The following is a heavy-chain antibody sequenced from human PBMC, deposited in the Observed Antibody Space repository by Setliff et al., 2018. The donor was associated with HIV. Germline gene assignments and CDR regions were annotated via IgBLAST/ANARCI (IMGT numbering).Heavy chain of an antibody. Sequence: SETLSLTCTVSGGSISTYYWSWIRQPPGKGLEWIGYIFSTGSTDYNPSLKSRVTMSLDKSMKQFSLRLRSVTAADTAVYFCARHPYYSSNWYFDFWGRGALVTVSS. V-gene: IGHV4-59*08. J-gene: IGHJ2*01. CDR3: ARHPYYSSNWYFDF. CDR2: IFSTGST. D-gene: IGHD3-10*01. CDR1: GGSISTYY.